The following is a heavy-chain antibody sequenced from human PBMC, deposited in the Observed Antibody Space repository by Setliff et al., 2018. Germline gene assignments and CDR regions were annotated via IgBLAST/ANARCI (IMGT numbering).Heavy chain of an antibody. D-gene: IGHD4-17*01. CDR1: GYTFTSYG. CDR2: INPSGGST. CDR3: ATPTVVTPHYYYGMDV. V-gene: IGHV1-69*11. J-gene: IGHJ6*02. Sequence: SVKVSCKASGYTFTSYGISWVRQAPGQGLEWMGIINPSGGSTNYAQKFQGRVTITADESTSTAYMELSSLRSEDTAVYYCATPTVVTPHYYYGMDVWGQGTTVTVSS.